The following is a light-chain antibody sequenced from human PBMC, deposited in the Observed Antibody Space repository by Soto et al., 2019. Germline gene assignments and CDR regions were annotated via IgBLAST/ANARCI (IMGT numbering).Light chain of an antibody. CDR2: WAS. Sequence: DIVMTQSPDSLAVSLDERATINCKSSQSVLYSSNNKNYLAWYQQKPGQPPKLLIYWASTRESGVPDRFSGSGSGTDFTLTISSLQAEDVAVYYCQQYYSIPFTFGPGTKVDIK. CDR3: QQYYSIPFT. CDR1: QSVLYSSNNKNY. V-gene: IGKV4-1*01. J-gene: IGKJ3*01.